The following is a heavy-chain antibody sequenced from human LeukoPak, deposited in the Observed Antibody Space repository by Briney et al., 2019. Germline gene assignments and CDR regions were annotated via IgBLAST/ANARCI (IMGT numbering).Heavy chain of an antibody. V-gene: IGHV4-59*01. CDR2: IYYSGST. J-gene: IGHJ6*03. CDR1: GGSISSYY. Sequence: PSETLSLTCTVSGGSISSYYWSWIRQPPGKGLEWIGYIYYSGSTNYNPSLKSRVTISINTSKNQFSLKLSSVTAADTAVYYCARTTEGGYTYDYFYYYYMDVWGKGTTVTISS. CDR3: ARTTEGGYTYDYFYYYYMDV. D-gene: IGHD5-18*01.